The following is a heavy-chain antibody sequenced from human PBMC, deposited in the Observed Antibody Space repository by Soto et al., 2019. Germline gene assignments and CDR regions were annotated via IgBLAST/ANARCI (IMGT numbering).Heavy chain of an antibody. CDR1: GYSFTSYW. J-gene: IGHJ6*02. CDR3: ARRPTYCGGDCYDYGMDV. V-gene: IGHV5-51*01. Sequence: GESLKISCKGSGYSFTSYWIGWVRQMPGKGLEWMGIIYPGDSDTRYSPSFQGQVTISADKSISTAYLQWSSLKASDTAMYYCARRPTYCGGDCYDYGMDVWGQGTTVTVS. CDR2: IYPGDSDT. D-gene: IGHD2-21*02.